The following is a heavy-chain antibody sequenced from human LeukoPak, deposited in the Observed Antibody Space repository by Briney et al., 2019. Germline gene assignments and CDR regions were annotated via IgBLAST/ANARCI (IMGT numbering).Heavy chain of an antibody. V-gene: IGHV3-21*01. CDR3: ARWLIAAAGLD. CDR2: ISSSSSYI. CDR1: GFTVSSNY. Sequence: GGSLRLSCAASGFTVSSNYMSWVRQAPGKGLEWVSSISSSSSYIYYADSVKGRFTISRDNAKNSLYLQMNSLRAEGTAVYYCARWLIAAAGLDWGQGTLVTVSS. J-gene: IGHJ4*02. D-gene: IGHD6-13*01.